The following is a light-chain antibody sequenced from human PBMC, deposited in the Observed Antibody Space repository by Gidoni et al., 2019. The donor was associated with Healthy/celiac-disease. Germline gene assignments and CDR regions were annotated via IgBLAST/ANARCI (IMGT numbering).Light chain of an antibody. Sequence: QSALTQPASVSGSPGQSITISCTGTSSDVGGYNYVSWYQHHPGKAPKLMIDDVSNRPSGVSNRFSGSKSGNTASLTISGLQAEDEADYYCSSYTSSSTGVFGTGTKVTVL. V-gene: IGLV2-14*03. CDR1: SSDVGGYNY. J-gene: IGLJ1*01. CDR2: DVS. CDR3: SSYTSSSTGV.